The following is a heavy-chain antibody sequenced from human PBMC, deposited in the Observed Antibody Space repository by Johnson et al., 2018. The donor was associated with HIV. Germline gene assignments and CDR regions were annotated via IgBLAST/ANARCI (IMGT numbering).Heavy chain of an antibody. CDR3: AKVLSGSYYCGGNAFDI. J-gene: IGHJ3*02. CDR1: AFTFSSYA. V-gene: IGHV3-30-3*01. Sequence: QVQLVESGGGVVQPGRSLRLSCAASAFTFSSYAIHWVRQAPGKGLEWVALISYDGNNKYYADSVKGRFTISRDNSKNTLYLQMNRLRAEDTAVYYCAKVLSGSYYCGGNAFDIWGQGTMVTVSS. D-gene: IGHD1-26*01. CDR2: ISYDGNNK.